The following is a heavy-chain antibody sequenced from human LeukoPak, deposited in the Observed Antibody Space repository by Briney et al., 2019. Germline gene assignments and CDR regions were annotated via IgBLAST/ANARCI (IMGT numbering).Heavy chain of an antibody. D-gene: IGHD1-1*01. CDR1: GYTFTNYG. V-gene: IGHV1-18*01. CDR2: ISAYNGNT. CDR3: ARAGWTNWSDY. Sequence: ASVKVSCKASGYTFTNYGIRWVRQAPGQGLEWMGWISAYNGNTNYAQKLRGRVTMTTDTSTSTAYMELRSLRSDDTAVYYCARAGWTNWSDYWGQGTLVTVSS. J-gene: IGHJ4*02.